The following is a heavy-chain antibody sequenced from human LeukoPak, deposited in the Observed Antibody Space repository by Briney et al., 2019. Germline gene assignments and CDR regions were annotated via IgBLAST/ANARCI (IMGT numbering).Heavy chain of an antibody. CDR2: ISSDSTYI. CDR3: ARDSYYYDLDAFDI. D-gene: IGHD3-22*01. J-gene: IGHJ3*02. V-gene: IGHV3-21*01. CDR1: GFTFSSYS. Sequence: GGSLRLSCAASGFTFSSYSMNWVRQAPGKGLEWLSSISSDSTYIYYADSVKGRFTISRDNARNSLYLQMNSLRAEDTAVYYCARDSYYYDLDAFDIWGQGTMVTVSS.